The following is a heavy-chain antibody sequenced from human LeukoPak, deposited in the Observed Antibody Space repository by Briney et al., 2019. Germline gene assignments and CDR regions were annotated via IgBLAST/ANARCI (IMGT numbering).Heavy chain of an antibody. Sequence: ASVKVSCKASGYTFTGYYMHRVRQAPGQGLEWMGWINPNRGGTNYAQKFQGRVTMTRDTSISTAYMELSRLRSDDTAVYYCARAYPTYYYDSSGYYFDYWGQGTLVTVSS. CDR1: GYTFTGYY. D-gene: IGHD3-22*01. V-gene: IGHV1-2*02. J-gene: IGHJ4*02. CDR2: INPNRGGT. CDR3: ARAYPTYYYDSSGYYFDY.